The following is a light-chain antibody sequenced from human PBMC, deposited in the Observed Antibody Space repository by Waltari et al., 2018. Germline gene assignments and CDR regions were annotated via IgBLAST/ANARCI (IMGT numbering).Light chain of an antibody. V-gene: IGLV2-14*03. Sequence: QSALTQPASVSGSPGQSISIPCPGTSSDVGGYNFVSWYQQHPGKAPQLMIYDVANRPSGVSNRFSGSKSGNTASLTISGLQAEDEADYYCSSYTSSSTRVFGTGTKVTVL. CDR3: SSYTSSSTRV. J-gene: IGLJ1*01. CDR2: DVA. CDR1: SSDVGGYNF.